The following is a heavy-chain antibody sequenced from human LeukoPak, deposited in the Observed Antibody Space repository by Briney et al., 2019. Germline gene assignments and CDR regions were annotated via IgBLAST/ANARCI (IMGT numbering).Heavy chain of an antibody. D-gene: IGHD2-15*01. CDR2: INAGNGKT. CDR1: GYTFTSYA. CDR3: ARDKAACSGGSCYFDY. V-gene: IGHV1-3*01. Sequence: GASVKVSCKASGYTFTSYAMHWVRQAPGQRLEWMGWINAGNGKTKYSQKFQGRVTITRDTSASTAYMELSSLRSEDTAVYYCARDKAACSGGSCYFDYWGQGTLVTVSS. J-gene: IGHJ4*02.